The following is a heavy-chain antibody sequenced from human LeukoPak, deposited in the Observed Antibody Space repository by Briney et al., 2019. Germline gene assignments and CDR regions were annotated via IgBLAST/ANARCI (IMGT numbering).Heavy chain of an antibody. CDR2: ISWNSGSI. D-gene: IGHD6-19*01. CDR1: GFTFSTYW. V-gene: IGHV3-9*01. J-gene: IGHJ4*02. Sequence: PGGSLTLSCAASGFTFSTYWVHWVRQAPGKGLEWVSGISWNSGSIGYADSVKGRFTISRDNAKNSLYLQMNSLRAEDTALYYCAKDIRSSGWLGYFDYWGQGTLVTVSS. CDR3: AKDIRSSGWLGYFDY.